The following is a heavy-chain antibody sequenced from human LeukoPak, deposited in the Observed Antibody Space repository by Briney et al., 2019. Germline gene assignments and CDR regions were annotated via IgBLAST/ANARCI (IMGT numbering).Heavy chain of an antibody. Sequence: ASVKVSCKASGYTFTGYYMHWVRQAPGQGLEWMGWINPNSGGTNYAQEFQGRVTMTRDTSISTAYMELSRLRSDDTAVYYCARGPLIGGDNWFDPWGQGTLVTVSS. V-gene: IGHV1-2*02. CDR1: GYTFTGYY. J-gene: IGHJ5*02. D-gene: IGHD3-16*02. CDR3: ARGPLIGGDNWFDP. CDR2: INPNSGGT.